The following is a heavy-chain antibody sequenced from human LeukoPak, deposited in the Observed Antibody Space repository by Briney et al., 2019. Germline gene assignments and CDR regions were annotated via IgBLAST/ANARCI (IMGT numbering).Heavy chain of an antibody. CDR3: ARAWLGLTGDGYTADNWFDP. Sequence: ASVKVSCKASGYTFTSYDINWVRQATGQGLEWMGWISAYNGNTNYAQKHQGRVTMTTDTSTSTAYMELRSLRSDDTAVYYCARAWLGLTGDGYTADNWFDPWGQGTLVTVSS. V-gene: IGHV1-18*01. CDR2: ISAYNGNT. CDR1: GYTFTSYD. J-gene: IGHJ5*02. D-gene: IGHD5-24*01.